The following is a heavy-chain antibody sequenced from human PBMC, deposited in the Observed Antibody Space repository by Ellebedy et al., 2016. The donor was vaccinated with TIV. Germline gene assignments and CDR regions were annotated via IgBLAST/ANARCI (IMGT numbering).Heavy chain of an antibody. CDR1: GYTFTSYY. CDR2: IIPILGIA. V-gene: IGHV1-69*10. Sequence: SVKVSXXASGYTFTSYYMHWVRQAPGQGLEWMGWIIPILGIANYAQKFQGRVTITADKSTSTAYMELSSLRSEDTAVYYCARDELSWGQGTLVTVSS. CDR3: ARDELS. D-gene: IGHD1-26*01. J-gene: IGHJ4*02.